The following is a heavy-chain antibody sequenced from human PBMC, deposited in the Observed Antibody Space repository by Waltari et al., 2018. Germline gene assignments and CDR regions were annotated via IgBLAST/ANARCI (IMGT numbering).Heavy chain of an antibody. V-gene: IGHV4-59*08. Sequence: QVQLQESGPGLVKPSETLSLTCTVSGGSISSYYWSWIRQPPGKGLEWIGYIYYSGITNYNPSRKSRVTISVDTSKNQFSLKLSSVTAADTAVYYCARLYDSSGYPLDYWGQGTLVTVSS. CDR2: IYYSGIT. D-gene: IGHD3-22*01. CDR3: ARLYDSSGYPLDY. J-gene: IGHJ4*02. CDR1: GGSISSYY.